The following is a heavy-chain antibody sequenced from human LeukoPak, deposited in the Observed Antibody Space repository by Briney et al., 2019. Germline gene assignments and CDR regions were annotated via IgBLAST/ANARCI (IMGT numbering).Heavy chain of an antibody. J-gene: IGHJ4*02. CDR1: GGSISSYY. CDR3: ARGYGPGSYYNY. V-gene: IGHV4-59*12. D-gene: IGHD3-10*01. CDR2: IYYRGST. Sequence: SETLSLTCTVSGGSISSYYWSWIRQPPGKGLEWIGYIYYRGSTNYNPSLKSRVTISVDTSKNQFSLKLSSVTAADTAVYYCARGYGPGSYYNYWGQGTLVTVSS.